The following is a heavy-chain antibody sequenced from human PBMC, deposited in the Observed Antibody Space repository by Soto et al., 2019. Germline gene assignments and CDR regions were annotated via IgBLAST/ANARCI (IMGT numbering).Heavy chain of an antibody. CDR1: GGTFSGYT. J-gene: IGHJ1*01. CDR2: IIPILGIA. CDR3: ARAPYSGYCSGGSCYPAGAEYFQH. D-gene: IGHD2-15*01. V-gene: IGHV1-69*02. Sequence: GASVKVSCKASGGTFSGYTISWVRQAPGQGLEWMGRIIPILGIANYAQKFQGRVTITADKSTSTAYMELSSLRSEDTAVYYCARAPYSGYCSGGSCYPAGAEYFQHWGQGTLVTVSS.